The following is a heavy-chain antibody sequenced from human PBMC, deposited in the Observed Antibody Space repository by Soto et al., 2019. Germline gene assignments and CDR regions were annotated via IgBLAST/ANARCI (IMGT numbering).Heavy chain of an antibody. CDR2: INHSGIT. V-gene: IGHV4-34*01. D-gene: IGHD1-1*01. CDR1: GGSFSDYY. Sequence: PSETLSLTCSVYGGSFSDYYWSWIRQPPGKGLEWIGEINHSGITNYNPSVESRVSMSVDTSKNQFSLRLYSVTAADTAVYYCVRGPYNYNSRYFDYWGQGTLVTVSS. CDR3: VRGPYNYNSRYFDY. J-gene: IGHJ4*02.